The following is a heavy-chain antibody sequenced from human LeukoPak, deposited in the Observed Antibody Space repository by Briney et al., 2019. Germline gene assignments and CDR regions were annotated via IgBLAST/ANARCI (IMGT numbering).Heavy chain of an antibody. CDR3: AKDPRFPKGQYFDSGSYFP. Sequence: SGGSLRLSCAASGFTFSSYAMHWVRQAPGKGLEWVALISYDGTNKYYADSVKGRFTISRDNSKNTLYLRMNNLRAEDTAVYYCAKDPRFPKGQYFDSGSYFPWGQGTLVTVSS. CDR1: GFTFSSYA. CDR2: ISYDGTNK. J-gene: IGHJ5*02. D-gene: IGHD3-10*01. V-gene: IGHV3-30*04.